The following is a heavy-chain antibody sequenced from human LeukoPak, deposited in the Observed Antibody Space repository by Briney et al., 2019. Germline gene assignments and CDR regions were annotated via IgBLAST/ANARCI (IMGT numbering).Heavy chain of an antibody. CDR3: ASGGLAYYWFDY. V-gene: IGHV3-74*01. J-gene: IGHJ4*02. CDR2: INVDGSST. Sequence: GGSLRLSCAASGFTFNTYCMHWVRQAPGKGLMWVSRINVDGSSTTYADPVKGRFTISRDNAKNTLYLQMNSLRAEDTAVYYCASGGLAYYWFDYWGQGTLVTVSS. D-gene: IGHD1-26*01. CDR1: GFTFNTYC.